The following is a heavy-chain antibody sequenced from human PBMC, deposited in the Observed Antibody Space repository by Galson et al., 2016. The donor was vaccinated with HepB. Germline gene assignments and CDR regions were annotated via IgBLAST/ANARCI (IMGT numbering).Heavy chain of an antibody. V-gene: IGHV1-3*01. J-gene: IGHJ5*02. CDR2: INAGNGNT. CDR3: ARGGAVRVVVTAILDWFDP. Sequence: SVKVSCKASGYSFTSHGFSWVRQAPGQRLEWMGWINAGNGNTKYSRKFQGRVTITRDTSASTAYMELSSLRSEDTAVYYCARGGAVRVVVTAILDWFDPWGQGTLVTVSS. D-gene: IGHD2-21*02. CDR1: GYSFTSHG.